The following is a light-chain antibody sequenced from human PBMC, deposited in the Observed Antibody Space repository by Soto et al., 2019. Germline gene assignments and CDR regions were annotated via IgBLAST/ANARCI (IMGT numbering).Light chain of an antibody. J-gene: IGKJ1*01. CDR2: AAS. CDR3: QKYSSAPPT. CDR1: QGIRNH. Sequence: DIQMTQSPASLSASVGDRVTVTCRASQGIRNHLTWYQQKPGKVPKLLIYAASNLQSGVPSRFSGSGSGTDFTLTISSLQPEDFATYYCQKYSSAPPTFAQGTKVDIK. V-gene: IGKV1-27*01.